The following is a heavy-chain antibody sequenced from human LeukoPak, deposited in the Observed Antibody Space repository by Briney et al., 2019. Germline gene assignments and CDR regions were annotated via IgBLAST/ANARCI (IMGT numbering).Heavy chain of an antibody. CDR2: ISAYNGNT. V-gene: IGHV1-18*01. D-gene: IGHD3-22*01. CDR1: GYTFTSYG. CDR3: ARGNIYYDSSGNYGYFDY. J-gene: IGHJ4*02. Sequence: ASVKVSCRASGYTFTSYGISWVRQAPGQGLEWMGWISAYNGNTNYAQKLQGRVTMTTDTSTSTAYMELRSLRSDDTAVYYCARGNIYYDSSGNYGYFDYWGQGTLVTVSS.